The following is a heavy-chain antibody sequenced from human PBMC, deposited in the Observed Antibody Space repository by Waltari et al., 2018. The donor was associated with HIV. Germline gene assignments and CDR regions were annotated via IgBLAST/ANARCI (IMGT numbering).Heavy chain of an antibody. CDR3: ARAYYYTDSGFYLVFDY. V-gene: IGHV3-30*04. J-gene: IGHJ4*02. D-gene: IGHD3-22*01. Sequence: QVQLVESGGGVVQPGGSLRLSCAASGFAFISYSMHWVRPAPGKGLEWVAVTSYDGTNKYYADSVKGRFTISRDNSKSTLYLQMNSLGAEDTAVYYCARAYYYTDSGFYLVFDYGGQGTLVTVSS. CDR2: TSYDGTNK. CDR1: GFAFISYS.